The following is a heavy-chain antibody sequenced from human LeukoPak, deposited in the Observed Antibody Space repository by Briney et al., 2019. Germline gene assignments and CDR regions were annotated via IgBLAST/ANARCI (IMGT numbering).Heavy chain of an antibody. Sequence: GGSLRLSCATSGFTFSNYEMNWVRQAPGKGLEWVSYISPSGSTMYYTDSVEGRFTISTDNAKNSLYLQMNSLRAEDTAVYYCGRGGYCSGGTCYRFNAFDIWGQGTTVTVSS. J-gene: IGHJ3*02. CDR3: GRGGYCSGGTCYRFNAFDI. D-gene: IGHD2-15*01. CDR1: GFTFSNYE. CDR2: ISPSGSTM. V-gene: IGHV3-48*03.